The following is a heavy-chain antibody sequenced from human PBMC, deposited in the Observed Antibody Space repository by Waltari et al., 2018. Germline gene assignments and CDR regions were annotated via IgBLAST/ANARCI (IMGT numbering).Heavy chain of an antibody. D-gene: IGHD5-12*01. J-gene: IGHJ4*02. Sequence: EVQLEESGGGLVKPGGSLRLSCAASGFMFSTVTMNWVRQAPGKGLEWVSSIDSTSTYIYHADSVKGRFTISRDNAKNSLYLQMNGLRVEDTGVYYCAREARGYDYWGQGTLVTVSS. V-gene: IGHV3-21*02. CDR1: GFMFSTVT. CDR2: IDSTSTYI. CDR3: AREARGYDY.